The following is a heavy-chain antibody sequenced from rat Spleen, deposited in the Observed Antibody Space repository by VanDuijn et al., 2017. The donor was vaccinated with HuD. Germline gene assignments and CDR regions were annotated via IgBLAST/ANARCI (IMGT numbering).Heavy chain of an antibody. J-gene: IGHJ2*01. Sequence: EVQLVESGGGLVQPGRSLRLSCVASGFTFNNYWMYWIRQAPGKGLEWVSSINSDGDITYYPDSVKGRFTISRDNAENTVYLQMNSLRSEDTATYYCTREGNSGYDYWGQGVMVTVSS. V-gene: IGHV5-58*01. D-gene: IGHD4-3*01. CDR2: INSDGDIT. CDR1: GFTFNNYW. CDR3: TREGNSGYDY.